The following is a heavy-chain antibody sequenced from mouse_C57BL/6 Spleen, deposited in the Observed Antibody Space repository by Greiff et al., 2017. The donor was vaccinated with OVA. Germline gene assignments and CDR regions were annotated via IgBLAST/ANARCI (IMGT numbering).Heavy chain of an antibody. CDR2: IDPSDSYT. CDR1: GYTFTSYW. D-gene: IGHD1-1*01. Sequence: VQLQQPGAELVKPGASVKLSCKASGYTFTSYWMQWVKQRPGQGLEWIGEIDPSDSYTNYNQKFKGKATLTVDTSSSTAYMQLSGLASEDSAVYCCARGRYYFDYWGQGTTLTVSS. J-gene: IGHJ2*01. V-gene: IGHV1-50*01. CDR3: ARGRYYFDY.